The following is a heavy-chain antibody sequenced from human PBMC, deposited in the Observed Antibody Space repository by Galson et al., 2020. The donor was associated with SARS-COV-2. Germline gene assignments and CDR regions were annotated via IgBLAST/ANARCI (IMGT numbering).Heavy chain of an antibody. J-gene: IGHJ4*02. CDR2: ISSSGSTI. CDR3: AREDGSVPPGNVDY. CDR1: GFTFSSYE. V-gene: IGHV3-48*03. Sequence: GGSLRLSCAASGFTFSSYEMNWVRQAPGKGLEWVSYISSSGSTIYYADSVKGRFTISRDNAKNSLYLQMNSLRAEDTAVYYCAREDGSVPPGNVDYWGQGTLVTVSS. D-gene: IGHD1-26*01.